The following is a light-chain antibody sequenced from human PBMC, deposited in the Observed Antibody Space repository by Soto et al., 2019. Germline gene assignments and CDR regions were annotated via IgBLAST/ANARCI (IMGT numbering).Light chain of an antibody. CDR2: RAS. J-gene: IGKJ1*01. Sequence: DIQMTQSPSTLSTSIGDRVTITCRASQSIGDWLAWYQQKPGKAPKLLIYRASNLESGVTSRFSGSGSGTEFTLTISSLQPDDFATYYCQQYNGYSRAFGQGTKVEIK. CDR3: QQYNGYSRA. V-gene: IGKV1-5*03. CDR1: QSIGDW.